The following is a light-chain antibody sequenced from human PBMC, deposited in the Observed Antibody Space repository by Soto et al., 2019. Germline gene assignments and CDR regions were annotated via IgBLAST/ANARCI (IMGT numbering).Light chain of an antibody. Sequence: AIQMTQSPSSLYASVGDRVTITCRASQGIRNDLGWYQQRPGKAPNLLIYAASSLQSGVPSRFSGSGSGTDFTLTISSLQPEDFATYYCLQDYNYPLTFGQGTKVEIK. J-gene: IGKJ1*01. V-gene: IGKV1-6*01. CDR2: AAS. CDR1: QGIRND. CDR3: LQDYNYPLT.